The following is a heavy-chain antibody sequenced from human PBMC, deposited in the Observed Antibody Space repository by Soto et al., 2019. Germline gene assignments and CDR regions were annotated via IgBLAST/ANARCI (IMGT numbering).Heavy chain of an antibody. CDR2: ISSSSSYI. CDR3: ARDKVRYFDSAHYYYYGMDV. D-gene: IGHD3-9*01. J-gene: IGHJ6*02. V-gene: IGHV3-21*01. CDR1: GFTFSSYS. Sequence: GGSLRLSCAAPGFTFSSYSMTWVRQAPGNGLEWVSSISSSSSYIYYADSVKGRFTISRDNAKNSLYLQMSRLRAGETAVYYCARDKVRYFDSAHYYYYGMDVWGQGATVTSP.